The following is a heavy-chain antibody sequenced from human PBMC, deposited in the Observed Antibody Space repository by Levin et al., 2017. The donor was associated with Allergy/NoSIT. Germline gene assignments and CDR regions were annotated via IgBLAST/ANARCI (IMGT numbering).Heavy chain of an antibody. D-gene: IGHD3-22*01. CDR2: ISAYNGNT. Sequence: ASVKVSCKASGYTFTSYGISWVRQAPGQGLEWMGWISAYNGNTNYAQKLQGRVTMTTDTSTSTAYMELRSLRSDDTAVYYCARDLRPERYYDSSGHDAFDIWGQGTMVTVSS. CDR3: ARDLRPERYYDSSGHDAFDI. J-gene: IGHJ3*02. V-gene: IGHV1-18*01. CDR1: GYTFTSYG.